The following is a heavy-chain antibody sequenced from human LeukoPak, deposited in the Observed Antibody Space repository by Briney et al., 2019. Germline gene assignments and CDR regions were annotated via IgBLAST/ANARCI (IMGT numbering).Heavy chain of an antibody. CDR1: GYTFTSYG. Sequence: GASVKVSCKASGYTFTSYGISWVRQAPGQGLEWMGWISAYNGNTNYAQKLQGRVTMTTDTSTSTAYMELRSLRSDDTAVYYCARDRYSSSSAYFQHWGQGTLVTVSS. CDR3: ARDRYSSSSAYFQH. CDR2: ISAYNGNT. D-gene: IGHD6-6*01. V-gene: IGHV1-18*01. J-gene: IGHJ1*01.